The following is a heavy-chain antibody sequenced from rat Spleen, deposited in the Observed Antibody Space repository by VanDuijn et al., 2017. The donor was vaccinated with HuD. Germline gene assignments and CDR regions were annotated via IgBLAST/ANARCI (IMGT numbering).Heavy chain of an antibody. D-gene: IGHD1-12*01. V-gene: IGHV5-22*01. Sequence: EVQLVESGGGLVQPGRSLKLSCAASGFTFSDYYMAWVRQAPKKGLEWVASISYEGSSPYYGDSVKGRFTISRDNAKSTLYLQMNSLRSEDTAAYYCARTIYDYFDYWGQGVMVTVSS. CDR2: ISYEGSSP. CDR3: ARTIYDYFDY. J-gene: IGHJ2*01. CDR1: GFTFSDYY.